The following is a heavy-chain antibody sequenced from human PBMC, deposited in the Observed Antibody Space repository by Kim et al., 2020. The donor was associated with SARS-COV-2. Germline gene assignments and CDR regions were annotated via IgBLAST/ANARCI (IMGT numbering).Heavy chain of an antibody. CDR1: GFTFSSYS. CDR3: ASGEGPVVVPAAMWAPMDNAGSYYYYYGMDV. CDR2: ISSSSSYI. Sequence: GGSLRLSCAASGFTFSSYSMNWVRQAPGKGLEWVSSISSSSSYIYYADSVKGRFTISRDNAKNSLYLQMNSLRAEDTAVYYCASGEGPVVVPAAMWAPMDNAGSYYYYYGMDVWGQGTTVTVSS. V-gene: IGHV3-21*01. J-gene: IGHJ6*02. D-gene: IGHD2-2*01.